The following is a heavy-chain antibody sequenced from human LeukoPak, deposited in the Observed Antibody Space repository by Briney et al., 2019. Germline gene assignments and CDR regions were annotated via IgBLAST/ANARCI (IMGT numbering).Heavy chain of an antibody. CDR2: ISSSGSTI. CDR3: ARSEVVTASTRAIDY. V-gene: IGHV3-48*03. D-gene: IGHD2-21*02. CDR1: GFTFSSYE. J-gene: IGHJ4*02. Sequence: GGSLRLSCAASGFTFSSYEMNWVRQAPGKGLEWVSYISSSGSTIYYADSVKGRFTISRDNAKNSLYLQMNSLRAEDTAVYYCARSEVVTASTRAIDYWGQGTLVTVSS.